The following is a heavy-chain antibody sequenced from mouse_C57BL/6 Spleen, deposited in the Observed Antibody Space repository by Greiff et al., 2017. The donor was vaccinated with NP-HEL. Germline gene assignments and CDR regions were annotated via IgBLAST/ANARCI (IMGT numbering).Heavy chain of an antibody. CDR2: ISYDGSN. D-gene: IGHD2-2*01. CDR1: GYSITSGYY. V-gene: IGHV3-6*01. Sequence: EVQLVESGPGLVKPSQSLSLTCSVTGYSITSGYYWNWIRQFPGNKLEWMGYISYDGSNNYNPSLKNRISITRDTSKNQFFLKLNSVTTEDTATYYCARRGLGKYFDYWGQGTTLTVSS. CDR3: ARRGLGKYFDY. J-gene: IGHJ2*01.